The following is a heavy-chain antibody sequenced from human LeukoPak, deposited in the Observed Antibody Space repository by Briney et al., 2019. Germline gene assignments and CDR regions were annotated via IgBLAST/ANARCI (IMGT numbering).Heavy chain of an antibody. Sequence: GGSLRLSCAASGFTFSSSWMGWVRQAPGKGLEWVANIKEDGSEKYYVDSVKGRFTISRDNAKNSLYLQMNSLRAEDTAVYYCARAIGQRWLQLTGDYWGQGTLVTVSS. CDR1: GFTFSSSW. V-gene: IGHV3-7*01. CDR3: ARAIGQRWLQLTGDY. CDR2: IKEDGSEK. D-gene: IGHD5-24*01. J-gene: IGHJ4*02.